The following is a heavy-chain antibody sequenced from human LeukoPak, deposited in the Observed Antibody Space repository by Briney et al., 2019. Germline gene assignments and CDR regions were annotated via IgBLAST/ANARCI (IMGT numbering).Heavy chain of an antibody. D-gene: IGHD2-21*01. CDR1: GFSFSDAW. V-gene: IGHV3-15*01. J-gene: IGHJ4*02. Sequence: GGSLRLSCVVSGFSFSDAWMSWVRQAPGKGLEWIGRIRSKTDSETTEYAAPVKRRFSISRDDSKKTLYLQMNSLKTEDTAVYYCTTGRLPPRYWGQGTLVTVSS. CDR2: IRSKTDSETT. CDR3: TTGRLPPRY.